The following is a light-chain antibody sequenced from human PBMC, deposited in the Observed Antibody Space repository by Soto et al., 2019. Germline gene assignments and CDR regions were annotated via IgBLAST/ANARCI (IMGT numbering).Light chain of an antibody. CDR3: AAWDDSLSAV. CDR1: SSNIGSNY. J-gene: IGLJ2*01. CDR2: RNN. Sequence: QLVLTQPPSASGTPGQRVTISCSGSSSNIGSNYVYWYQQLPGTAPKLLIYRNNRRPSGVPDRFSGSKSGTSASLAISGLRSEDEADYYCAAWDDSLSAVFGGGTKVTVL. V-gene: IGLV1-47*01.